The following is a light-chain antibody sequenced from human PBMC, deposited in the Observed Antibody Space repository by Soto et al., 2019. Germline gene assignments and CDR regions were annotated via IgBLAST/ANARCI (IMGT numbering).Light chain of an antibody. J-gene: IGKJ3*01. CDR2: SAS. CDR1: QGIGTW. V-gene: IGKV1-12*01. Sequence: DIQMTQSPSSMSASVGDRVTITCRASQGIGTWLAWYQQKPGKAPKLLIYSASSLQGGVPSRFSGSGSGTDFALTISSLQAEDFATYYGQQAHCFPFTFGPGTTVDIK. CDR3: QQAHCFPFT.